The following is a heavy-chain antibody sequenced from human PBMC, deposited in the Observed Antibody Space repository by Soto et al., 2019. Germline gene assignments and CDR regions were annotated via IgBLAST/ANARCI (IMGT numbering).Heavy chain of an antibody. CDR3: AREGRGSSSSVLVY. Sequence: QVQLVESGGGLVKPGGSLRLSCAASGFRFSDYDMCWIRQAPGKGLEWISSIDSSGRTRFYADSVKGRFTISRDNAKNSLCLQMNSRRAEDMAVYYCAREGRGSSSSVLVYWGQGTLVTVSS. D-gene: IGHD6-6*01. V-gene: IGHV3-11*01. CDR2: IDSSGRTR. CDR1: GFRFSDYD. J-gene: IGHJ4*02.